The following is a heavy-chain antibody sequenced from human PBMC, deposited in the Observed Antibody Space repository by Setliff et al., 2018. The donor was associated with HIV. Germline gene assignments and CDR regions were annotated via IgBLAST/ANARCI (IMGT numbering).Heavy chain of an antibody. J-gene: IGHJ4*02. CDR3: ARVRLTMIMMVDYFDQ. CDR1: GGSISNFY. D-gene: IGHD3-22*01. CDR2: IYSTGDT. Sequence: NPSETLSLTCSVSGGSISNFYWSWIRQPPGKGLEWVGHIYSTGDTNYNPSLKSRVTLSADTSKNQLSLSLTSVTAADTAVYYCARVRLTMIMMVDYFDQWGQGTLVTVPQ. V-gene: IGHV4-4*07.